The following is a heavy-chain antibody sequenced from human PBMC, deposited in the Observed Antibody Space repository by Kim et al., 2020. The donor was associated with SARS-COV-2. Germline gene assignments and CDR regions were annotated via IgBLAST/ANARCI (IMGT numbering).Heavy chain of an antibody. CDR2: MNPNSGNT. V-gene: IGHV1-8*01. Sequence: ASVKVSCKASGYTFTSYDINWVRQATGQGLEWMGWMNPNSGNTGYAQKFQGRVTMTRNTSISTAYMELSSLRSEDTAVYYCARGLGSSPPPGCWGQGTLVTVSS. CDR1: GYTFTSYD. CDR3: ARGLGSSPPPGC. J-gene: IGHJ4*02. D-gene: IGHD6-6*01.